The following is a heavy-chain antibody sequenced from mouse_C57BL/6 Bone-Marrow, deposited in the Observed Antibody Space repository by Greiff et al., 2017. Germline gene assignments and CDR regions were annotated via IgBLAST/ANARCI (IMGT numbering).Heavy chain of an antibody. CDR2: IYPGDGDT. J-gene: IGHJ2*01. D-gene: IGHD1-1*01. Sequence: QVQLKHSGPELVKPGASVKISCKASGYAFSSSWMNWVKQRPGKGLEWIGRIYPGDGDTNYNGKFKGKATLTADKSSSTAYMQLSSLTSEDSAVYFCARGYYYYGDYWGQGTTLTVSS. CDR1: GYAFSSSW. V-gene: IGHV1-82*01. CDR3: ARGYYYYGDY.